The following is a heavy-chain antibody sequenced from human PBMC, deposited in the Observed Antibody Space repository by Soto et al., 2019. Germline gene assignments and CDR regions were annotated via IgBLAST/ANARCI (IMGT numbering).Heavy chain of an antibody. Sequence: SETLSLTCTVSGGSISSYYWSWIRQPPGKGLEWIGYIYYSGSTNYNPSLKSRVTISVDTSKNQFSLKLSSVTAADTAVYYCERDAARFLGNYYYYGMDVWGQGTTVTVSS. CDR2: IYYSGST. CDR1: GGSISSYY. V-gene: IGHV4-59*01. CDR3: ERDAARFLGNYYYYGMDV. J-gene: IGHJ6*02. D-gene: IGHD3-3*01.